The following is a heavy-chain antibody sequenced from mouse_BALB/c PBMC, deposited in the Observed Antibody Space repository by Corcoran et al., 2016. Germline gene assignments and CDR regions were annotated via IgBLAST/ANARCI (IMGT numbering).Heavy chain of an antibody. J-gene: IGHJ1*01. Sequence: EVQLQQSGAELVKPGASVKLSCTASGFNIKDTYMHWVKQRPEQGLEWIGRIDPANGNTKYDPKFQGKATITADTSSKTAYLQLSSLTSEDTDVYYCSRGDWYFDGWGAGTSVTVSS. CDR3: SRGDWYFDG. CDR1: GFNIKDTY. CDR2: IDPANGNT. V-gene: IGHV14-3*02.